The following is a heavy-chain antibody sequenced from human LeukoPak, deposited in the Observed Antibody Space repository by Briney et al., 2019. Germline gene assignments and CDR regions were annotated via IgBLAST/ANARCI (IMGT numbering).Heavy chain of an antibody. CDR1: GFTVSSNY. V-gene: IGHV3-53*01. J-gene: IGHJ6*03. Sequence: PGGSLTLSCAASGFTVSSNYMSWVRQPPGKGLEWVSVIYSGGSTYYADSVKGRFTISRDNSKNTLYLQMNSLRAEDTAVYYCARAIFLSLECLSTHYYMDVWGKGTTVTVSS. CDR3: ARAIFLSLECLSTHYYMDV. CDR2: IYSGGST. D-gene: IGHD3-3*01.